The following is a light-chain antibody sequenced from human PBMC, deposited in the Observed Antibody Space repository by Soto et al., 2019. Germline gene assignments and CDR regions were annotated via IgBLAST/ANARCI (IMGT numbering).Light chain of an antibody. J-gene: IGKJ1*01. V-gene: IGKV3-15*01. CDR2: GAS. CDR1: QGISSY. Sequence: MTQSPSSFSASTGDIVTIPCRASQGISSYLAWYQQRPGQAPRLLIYGASIRATDIPARFIGSGSGTEFTLTISSLQSEDFAVYYCQQYINWPRMFGQGTKVDIK. CDR3: QQYINWPRM.